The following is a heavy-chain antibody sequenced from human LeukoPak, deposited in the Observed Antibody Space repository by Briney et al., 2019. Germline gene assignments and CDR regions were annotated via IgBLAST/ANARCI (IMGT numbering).Heavy chain of an antibody. J-gene: IGHJ5*02. CDR2: IYTSGST. V-gene: IGHV4-61*02. CDR1: GGSISSGSYY. Sequence: SATLSLTCTVSGGSISSGSYYWSWIRQPAGKGLEWIGRIYTSGSTNYNPSLKSRVTISVDTSKNQFSLKLSSVTAEDTGVYYCARDDYDFWSGTKNNWFDPWGQGTLVTVSS. D-gene: IGHD3-3*01. CDR3: ARDDYDFWSGTKNNWFDP.